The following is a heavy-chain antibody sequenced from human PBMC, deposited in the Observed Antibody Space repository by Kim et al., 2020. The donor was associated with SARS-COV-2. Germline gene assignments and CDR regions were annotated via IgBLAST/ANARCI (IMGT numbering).Heavy chain of an antibody. J-gene: IGHJ4*02. D-gene: IGHD6-19*01. CDR3: ARDLGVAVAESRPDY. Sequence: QKFQGRVTMTRDTSISTAYMELSRLRSDDTAVYYCARDLGVAVAESRPDYWGQGTLVTVSS. V-gene: IGHV1-2*02.